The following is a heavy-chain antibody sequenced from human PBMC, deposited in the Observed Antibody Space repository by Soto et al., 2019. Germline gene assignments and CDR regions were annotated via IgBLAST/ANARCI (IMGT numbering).Heavy chain of an antibody. J-gene: IGHJ4*02. CDR1: GFTFSSYG. D-gene: IGHD3-9*01. V-gene: IGHV3-30*18. Sequence: GGSLRLSCAASGFTFSSYGMHWVRQAPGKGLEWVAVISYDGSNKYYADSVKGRFTISRDNSKNTLYLQMNSLRAEDTAVYYCAKDAVLRYFDWSTYFDYWGQGTLVTVSS. CDR2: ISYDGSNK. CDR3: AKDAVLRYFDWSTYFDY.